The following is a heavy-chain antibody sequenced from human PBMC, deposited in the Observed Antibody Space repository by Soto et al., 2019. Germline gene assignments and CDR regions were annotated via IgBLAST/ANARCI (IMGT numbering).Heavy chain of an antibody. D-gene: IGHD1-26*01. CDR2: INHSGST. V-gene: IGHV4-34*01. CDR1: GGSFSCYY. J-gene: IGHJ5*02. CDR3: ARGFGGSYKS. Sequence: PSETLSLTCAVYGGSFSCYYWSWIRQPPGKGLEWIGEINHSGSTNYNPSLKSRVTISVDTSKNQFSLKLSSVTAADTAVYYCARGFGGSYKSWGQGTLVTVSS.